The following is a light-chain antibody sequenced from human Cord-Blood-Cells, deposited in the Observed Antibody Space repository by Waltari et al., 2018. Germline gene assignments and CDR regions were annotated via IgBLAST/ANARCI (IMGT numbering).Light chain of an antibody. Sequence: SSELTQDPAVSVALGQTVRITFQGDSLRSYYATWYQQKPGQAPLLFIYGKNNRPSGIPDRFSGSSSGNTASLTITGAQAEDEADYYCNSRDSSGNHVVFGGGTKLTVL. CDR3: NSRDSSGNHVV. V-gene: IGLV3-19*01. CDR1: SLRSYY. J-gene: IGLJ2*01. CDR2: GKN.